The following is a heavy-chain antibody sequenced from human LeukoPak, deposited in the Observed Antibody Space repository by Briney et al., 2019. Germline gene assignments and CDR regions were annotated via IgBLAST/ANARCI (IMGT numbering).Heavy chain of an antibody. D-gene: IGHD1-20*01. V-gene: IGHV3-48*03. CDR1: GFTFSSYE. J-gene: IGHJ4*02. CDR3: ARIRYNWDLDY. CDR2: ISSSGSTI. Sequence: GGSLRLSCVASGFTFSSYEMNWVRQAPGKGLEWVSYISSSGSTIYYADSVKGRFTIPRDNAKNSLYLQMNSLRAEDTAVYYCARIRYNWDLDYWGQGTLVTVSS.